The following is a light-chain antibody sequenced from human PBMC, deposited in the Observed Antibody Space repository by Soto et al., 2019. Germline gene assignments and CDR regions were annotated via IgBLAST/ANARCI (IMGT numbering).Light chain of an antibody. J-gene: IGLJ2*01. Sequence: NFMLTQPHSVSESPGKTVTISCTRSSGSIASNYVQWYQQRPGSAPTPVFYEDSQRPSGVPDRFSGSIDSSSNSASLTISRLQTEDEADYYCQSFDINNVVFGGGTKLTVL. CDR1: SGSIASNY. CDR2: EDS. V-gene: IGLV6-57*04. CDR3: QSFDINNVV.